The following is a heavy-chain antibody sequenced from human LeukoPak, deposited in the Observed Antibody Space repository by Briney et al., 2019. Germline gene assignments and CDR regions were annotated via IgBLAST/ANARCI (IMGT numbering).Heavy chain of an antibody. J-gene: IGHJ6*03. D-gene: IGHD6-6*01. V-gene: IGHV4-38-2*02. Sequence: SETLSLTCTVSGYSISSGYYWGWIRQPPGKGLEWIGSIYHSGSTYHNPSLTSRVTISVDTSKNQFSLKLSSVTAADTAVYYCAREYSSSWVYYYYMDVWGKGTTVTVSS. CDR3: AREYSSSWVYYYYMDV. CDR2: IYHSGST. CDR1: GYSISSGYY.